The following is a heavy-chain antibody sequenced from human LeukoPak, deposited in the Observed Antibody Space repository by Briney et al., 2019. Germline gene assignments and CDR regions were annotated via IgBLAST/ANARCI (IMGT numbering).Heavy chain of an antibody. CDR3: AREWEPLDAFDI. D-gene: IGHD1-26*01. CDR1: GGSISSGGYY. CDR2: IYHSGST. V-gene: IGHV4-30-2*01. Sequence: SETLSLTCTVSGGSISSGGYYWSWIRQPPGKGLEWIGYIYHSGSTYYNPSLKSRVTISVDRSKNQFSLKLSSVTAADTAVYYCAREWEPLDAFDIWGQGTMVTVSS. J-gene: IGHJ3*02.